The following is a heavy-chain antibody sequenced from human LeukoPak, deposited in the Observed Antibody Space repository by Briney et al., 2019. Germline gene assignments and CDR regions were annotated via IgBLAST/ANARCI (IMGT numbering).Heavy chain of an antibody. D-gene: IGHD3-3*01. CDR3: ARRITIFGVVATDGMDV. V-gene: IGHV4-39*01. CDR2: IYYSGST. J-gene: IGHJ6*02. Sequence: PSETLSLTCTVSGGSISSSSYYWGWIRQPPGKGLEWIGRIYYSGSTYYNPSLKSRVTISVDTSKNQFSLKLSSVTAADTAVYYCARRITIFGVVATDGMDVWGQGTTVTVSS. CDR1: GGSISSSSYY.